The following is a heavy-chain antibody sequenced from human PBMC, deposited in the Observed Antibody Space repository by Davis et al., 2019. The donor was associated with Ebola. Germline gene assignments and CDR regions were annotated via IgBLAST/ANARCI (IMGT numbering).Heavy chain of an antibody. D-gene: IGHD2-15*01. CDR1: GFTFSSYA. V-gene: IGHV3-30-3*01. CDR2: ISYDGSNK. Sequence: PGGSLRLSCAASGFTFSSYAMHWVRQAPGKGLEWVAVISYDGSNKYYADSVKGRFTISRDNSKNTLYLQMNSLRAEDTAVYYCARDGAYCSGGSCYPVISDYYYGMDVWGQGTTVTVSS. J-gene: IGHJ6*02. CDR3: ARDGAYCSGGSCYPVISDYYYGMDV.